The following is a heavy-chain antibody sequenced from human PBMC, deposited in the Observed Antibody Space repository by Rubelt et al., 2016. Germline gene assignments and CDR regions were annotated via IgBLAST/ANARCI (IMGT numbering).Heavy chain of an antibody. CDR3: ARDPGDLLYFDY. Sequence: QVQLQESGPGLVKPSETLSLTCTVSGGSISSGGYYWSWIRQHPGKGLEWIGYIYYSGSTYYNPSLKSRVTMSVDTSKNQCSLKLSSVTAADTAVYYCARDPGDLLYFDYWGQGTLVTVSS. CDR1: GGSISSGGYY. V-gene: IGHV4-31*03. J-gene: IGHJ4*02. D-gene: IGHD1-26*01. CDR2: IYYSGST.